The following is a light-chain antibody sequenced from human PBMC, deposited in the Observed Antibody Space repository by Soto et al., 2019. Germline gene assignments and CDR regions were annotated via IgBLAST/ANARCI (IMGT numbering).Light chain of an antibody. CDR1: SSDIGAYDY. Sequence: QSVLTQPASLSGSPGQSITISCTGTSSDIGAYDYVSWFQQHPGKAPKLMISEVNNRPSGVSNRFSASKSGLTASLTISGLQAEDEADYYCSSFTTSRVYVFGPGTKVTVL. CDR3: SSFTTSRVYV. CDR2: EVN. V-gene: IGLV2-14*01. J-gene: IGLJ1*01.